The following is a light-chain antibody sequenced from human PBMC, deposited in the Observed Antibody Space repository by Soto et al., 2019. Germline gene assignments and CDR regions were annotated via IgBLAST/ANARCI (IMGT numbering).Light chain of an antibody. J-gene: IGKJ5*01. Sequence: EIVLTQSPGTLSLSPGERATLSCRASQSLSSGYLAWYQQKPGQAPRILIYAASSRATGIPDRFSGSGSGTDFTLTISSLEPEDFAVYYCQQRSNWPPVTFGQGTRLEIK. V-gene: IGKV3D-20*02. CDR1: QSLSSGY. CDR3: QQRSNWPPVT. CDR2: AAS.